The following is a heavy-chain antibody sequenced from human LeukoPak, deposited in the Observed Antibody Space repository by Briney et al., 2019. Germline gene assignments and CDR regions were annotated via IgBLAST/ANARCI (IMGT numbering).Heavy chain of an antibody. J-gene: IGHJ3*02. D-gene: IGHD3-16*01. Sequence: GGSLRLSCAASGFTVSSNYMSWVRQAPGKGLEWVSVIYSGDSTFYADSVKGRFTISRDNSKNTLYLQVNSLRAEDTAVYYCARALGDAFDIWGQGTMVTVSS. CDR2: IYSGDST. V-gene: IGHV3-53*01. CDR1: GFTVSSNY. CDR3: ARALGDAFDI.